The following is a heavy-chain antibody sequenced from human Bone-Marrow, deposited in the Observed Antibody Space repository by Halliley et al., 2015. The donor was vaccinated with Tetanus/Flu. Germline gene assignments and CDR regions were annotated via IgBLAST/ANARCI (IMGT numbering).Heavy chain of an antibody. D-gene: IGHD3-9*01. V-gene: IGHV4-61*07. Sequence: LGGIGCIYDSGNTMPPPSPKSRVTMSLATSKNQFSLTLSSVTAADTAVYYCARLPDKDSWPLDQWGQGTLVTVSS. CDR3: ARLPDKDSWPLDQ. J-gene: IGHJ4*02. CDR2: IYDSGNT.